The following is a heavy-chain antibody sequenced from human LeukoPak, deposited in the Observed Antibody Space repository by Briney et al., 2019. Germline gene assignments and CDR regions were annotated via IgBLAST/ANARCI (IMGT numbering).Heavy chain of an antibody. CDR1: GFTFSSYS. CDR3: ARAPPADDYGDYLNSYYFDY. J-gene: IGHJ4*02. Sequence: GGSLRLSCAASGFTFSSYSMNWVRQAPGKGLEWVSSISSSSSYIYYADSVKGRFTISRDNAKNSLYLQMNSLRAEDTAVYYCARAPPADDYGDYLNSYYFDYWGQGTLVTVSS. D-gene: IGHD4-17*01. CDR2: ISSSSSYI. V-gene: IGHV3-21*01.